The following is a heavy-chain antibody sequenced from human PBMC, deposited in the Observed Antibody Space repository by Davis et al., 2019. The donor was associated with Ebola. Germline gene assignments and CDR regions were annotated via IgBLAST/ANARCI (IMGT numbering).Heavy chain of an antibody. CDR3: ARDDSSGYYYDY. CDR1: GFTFSSYG. Sequence: PGGSLRLSCGASGFTFSSYGMHWVRQAPGKGLEWVAVIWYDGSNKYYADSVKGRFTISRDNSKNTLYLQMNSLRAEDTAVYYCARDDSSGYYYDYWGQGTLVTVSS. CDR2: IWYDGSNK. J-gene: IGHJ4*02. D-gene: IGHD3-22*01. V-gene: IGHV3-33*01.